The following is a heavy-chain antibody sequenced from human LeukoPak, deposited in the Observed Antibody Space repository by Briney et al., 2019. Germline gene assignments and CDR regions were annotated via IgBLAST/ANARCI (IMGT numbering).Heavy chain of an antibody. CDR1: GITFSSYS. CDR3: ARSYRRYYFDY. CDR2: INHSGST. D-gene: IGHD5-18*01. Sequence: GSLRLSCGASGITFSSYSMNWVRQAPGKGLEWIGEINHSGSTNYNPSLKSRVTISVDTSKNQFSLKLSSVTAADTAVYYCARSYRRYYFDYWGQGTLVTVSS. V-gene: IGHV4-34*01. J-gene: IGHJ4*02.